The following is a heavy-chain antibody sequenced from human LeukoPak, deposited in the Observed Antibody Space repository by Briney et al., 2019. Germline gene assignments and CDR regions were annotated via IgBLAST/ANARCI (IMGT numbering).Heavy chain of an antibody. D-gene: IGHD4-23*01. CDR3: AKSLYDGIDAEYFQH. J-gene: IGHJ1*01. CDR1: GFTFDDYA. Sequence: GGSLRLSCAASGFTFDDYAMHWVRQAPGKGLEWVSGISWNSGSIGYADSVKGRFTISRDNAKNSLYLQMNSLRAEDMALYYCAKSLYDGIDAEYFQHWGQGTLVTVSS. V-gene: IGHV3-9*03. CDR2: ISWNSGSI.